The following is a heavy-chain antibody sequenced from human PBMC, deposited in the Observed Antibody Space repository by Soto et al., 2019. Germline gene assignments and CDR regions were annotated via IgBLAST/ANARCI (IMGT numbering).Heavy chain of an antibody. CDR1: GGSFSAYY. CDR3: ARQGSY. V-gene: IGHV4-34*01. Sequence: SETLSLTCTFYGGSFSAYYWSWIRQPPGKGLEWIGEINHSGTAHYNPSLKSRINISADPSKNQVSLTLTSVTAADTAVYYCARQGSYWGQGXLVTVSS. J-gene: IGHJ4*02. CDR2: INHSGTA.